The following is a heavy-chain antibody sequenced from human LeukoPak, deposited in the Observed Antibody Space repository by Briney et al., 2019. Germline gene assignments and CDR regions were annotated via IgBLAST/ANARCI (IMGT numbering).Heavy chain of an antibody. V-gene: IGHV3-21*01. Sequence: GGSLRLSCAASGFTFSSYSMNWVRQAPGKGLVWVSSISSSSSYIYYADSVKGRFTISRDNAKNSLYLQMNSLRAEDTAVYYCAPGWDDFWSGYQEIDYWGQGTLVTVSS. CDR2: ISSSSSYI. CDR3: APGWDDFWSGYQEIDY. CDR1: GFTFSSYS. J-gene: IGHJ4*02. D-gene: IGHD3-3*01.